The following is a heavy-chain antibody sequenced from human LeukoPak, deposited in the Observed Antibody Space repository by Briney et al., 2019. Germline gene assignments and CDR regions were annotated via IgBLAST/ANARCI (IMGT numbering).Heavy chain of an antibody. V-gene: IGHV1-2*02. Sequence: ASVKVSCKASGYTFTGYYMHWVRQAPGQGLEWMGWINPNSGGTSYAQKFQGRVTMTRDTSISTAYMELSRLRSDDTAVYYCAREADLRVRVLRWVWFDPWGQGTLVTVSS. CDR2: INPNSGGT. CDR3: AREADLRVRVLRWVWFDP. D-gene: IGHD3-10*01. J-gene: IGHJ5*02. CDR1: GYTFTGYY.